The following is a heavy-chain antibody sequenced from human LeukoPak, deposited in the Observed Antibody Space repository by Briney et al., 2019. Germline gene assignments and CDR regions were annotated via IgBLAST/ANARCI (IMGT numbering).Heavy chain of an antibody. CDR3: AKAALRLRFQYYFDY. CDR2: ISWNSGSI. V-gene: IGHV3-9*01. D-gene: IGHD5-12*01. Sequence: GGSLRLSCAGSGFTFDDYAMHWVRQAPGKGLEWVSGISWNSGSIGYADSVKGRFTISRDNAKNSLYLQMNSLRAGDTALYYCAKAALRLRFQYYFDYWGQGTLVTVSS. CDR1: GFTFDDYA. J-gene: IGHJ4*02.